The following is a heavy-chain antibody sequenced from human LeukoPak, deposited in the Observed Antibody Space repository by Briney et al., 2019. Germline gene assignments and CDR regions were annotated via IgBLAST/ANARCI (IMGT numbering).Heavy chain of an antibody. CDR2: TYYRSKLYN. J-gene: IGHJ6*02. V-gene: IGHV6-1*01. Sequence: SQTLSLTCAISGDSVSSNSAAWNWIRQSPSRGLEWLGRTYYRSKLYNDYAVSVKSRITINPDTSKNQFSLQLNSVTPEDTAVYYCARDRSSGWGYYYYYGMDVWGQGTTVTVSS. CDR3: ARDRSSGWGYYYYYGMDV. D-gene: IGHD6-19*01. CDR1: GDSVSSNSAA.